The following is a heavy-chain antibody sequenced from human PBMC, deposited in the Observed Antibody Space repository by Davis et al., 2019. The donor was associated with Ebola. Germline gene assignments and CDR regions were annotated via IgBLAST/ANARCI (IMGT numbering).Heavy chain of an antibody. CDR1: GFTFSSYG. Sequence: PGGSLRLSCAASGFTFSSYGMHWVRQAPGKGLEWVAVISYDGSNKYYADSVKGRFTISRDNSKNTLYLQMNSLRAEDTAVYYCAKELGTSFFYGMDVWGQGTTVTVSS. CDR2: ISYDGSNK. D-gene: IGHD2-2*01. J-gene: IGHJ6*02. CDR3: AKELGTSFFYGMDV. V-gene: IGHV3-30*18.